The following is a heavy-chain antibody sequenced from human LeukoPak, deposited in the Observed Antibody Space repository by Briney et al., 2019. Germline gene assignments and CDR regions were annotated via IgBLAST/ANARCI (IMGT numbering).Heavy chain of an antibody. CDR3: GGGFGEDGDYYNYYMDV. V-gene: IGHV1-69*06. J-gene: IGHJ6*03. CDR2: IIPIFGTT. D-gene: IGHD3-10*01. CDR1: GGTFNSYA. Sequence: ASVKVSCKASGGTFNSYAISWVRQAPGQGLEWMGGIIPIFGTTNYAQKFQGRVTITADKSTSTAYMELSSLRSEDTAVYYCGGGFGEDGDYYNYYMDVWGKGTTVTVSS.